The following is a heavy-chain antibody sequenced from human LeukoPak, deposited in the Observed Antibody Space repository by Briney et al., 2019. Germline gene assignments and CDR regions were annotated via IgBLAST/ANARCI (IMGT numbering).Heavy chain of an antibody. CDR3: ARDLDKLDY. CDR2: IGPSGTSI. Sequence: GGSLILSCAASGFTFSSYAMNWVRQAPGGGLEWISYIGPSGTSIYYADSVKGGFTIFRDNAKNSLYLQMNSLRAEDTAVYYCARDLDKLDYWGQGTLVTISS. CDR1: GFTFSSYA. D-gene: IGHD3-9*01. V-gene: IGHV3-48*01. J-gene: IGHJ4*02.